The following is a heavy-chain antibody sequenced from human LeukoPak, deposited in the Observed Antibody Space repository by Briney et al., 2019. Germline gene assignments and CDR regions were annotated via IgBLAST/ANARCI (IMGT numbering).Heavy chain of an antibody. Sequence: ASVKVSCKASGYTFTSYDINWVRQATGQGLEWMGWMNPNSGNTGYAQKLQGRVTMTRDTSISTAYMELSGLSSEDTAVYYCVRDYYGSGSNSNWGQGALVTVSS. CDR3: VRDYYGSGSNSN. CDR2: MNPNSGNT. CDR1: GYTFTSYD. J-gene: IGHJ4*02. D-gene: IGHD3-10*01. V-gene: IGHV1-8*01.